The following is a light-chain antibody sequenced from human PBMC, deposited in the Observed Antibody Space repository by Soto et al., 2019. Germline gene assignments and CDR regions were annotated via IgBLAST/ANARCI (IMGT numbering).Light chain of an antibody. V-gene: IGLV2-14*01. CDR1: SSDVGGYNY. J-gene: IGLJ2*01. CDR2: DVS. Sequence: QSALTQPASVSGSPGQSITISCTGTSSDVGGYNYVSWYQQHPGKAPKLMIYDVSNRPSGVSNRFSGSQSCNTASLTISGLQAEDEADYYCSSYTSSSTPVVFGGGTKLTVL. CDR3: SSYTSSSTPVV.